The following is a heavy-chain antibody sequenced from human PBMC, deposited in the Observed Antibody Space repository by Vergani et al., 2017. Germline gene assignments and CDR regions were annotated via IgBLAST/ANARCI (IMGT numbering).Heavy chain of an antibody. CDR1: GFTFSSYG. CDR3: AKDLGGYVWGGSKADAFDI. Sequence: VQLVESGGGVVQPGRSLRLSCAASGFTFSSYGMHWVRQAPGKGLEWVAVISYDGSNKYYADSVKGRFTISRDNSKNTLYLQMNSLRAEDTAVYYCAKDLGGYVWGGSKADAFDIWGQGTMVTVAS. V-gene: IGHV3-30*18. CDR2: ISYDGSNK. D-gene: IGHD3-16*01. J-gene: IGHJ3*02.